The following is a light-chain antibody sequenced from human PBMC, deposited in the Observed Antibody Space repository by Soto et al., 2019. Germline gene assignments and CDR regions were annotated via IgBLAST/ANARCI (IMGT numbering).Light chain of an antibody. J-gene: IGKJ1*01. Sequence: DIQMTQSPSTLSGSVGDRVTITCRASQTISSWLAWYQQKPGKAPKLLIYKASTLKSGVPSRFSGSGSGTEFTLTISSLQPDVFATDYGTHDNCYSDVFGEGPK. CDR2: KAS. CDR1: QTISSW. V-gene: IGKV1-5*03. CDR3: THDNCYSDV.